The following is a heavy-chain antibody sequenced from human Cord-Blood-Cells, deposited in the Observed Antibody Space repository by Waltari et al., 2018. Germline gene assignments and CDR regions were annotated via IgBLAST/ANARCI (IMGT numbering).Heavy chain of an antibody. D-gene: IGHD3-22*01. CDR1: GGSFSGYY. CDR2: INHSGST. Sequence: QVQLQQWGAGLLKPSETLSLTCAVYGGSFSGYYWSWIRQPPGKGLGWIGEINHSGSTNYNPSLKSRVTISVDTSKNQFSLKLSSVTAADMAVYYCARGQGYYDSSGYYYYYYGMDVWGQGTTVTVSS. V-gene: IGHV4-34*01. CDR3: ARGQGYYDSSGYYYYYYGMDV. J-gene: IGHJ6*02.